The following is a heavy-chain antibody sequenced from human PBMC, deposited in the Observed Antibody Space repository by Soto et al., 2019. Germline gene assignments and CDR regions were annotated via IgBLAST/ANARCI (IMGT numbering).Heavy chain of an antibody. Sequence: GGSLRLSCAASGFTFSSYWMSWVRQAPGKGLEWVANIKQDGSEKYYVDSVKGRFTISRDNAKNSLYLQMNSLRAEDTAVYYCVGEPPYYYDSSGPGAFDIWGQGTMVTVSS. V-gene: IGHV3-7*01. CDR3: VGEPPYYYDSSGPGAFDI. CDR2: IKQDGSEK. J-gene: IGHJ3*02. CDR1: GFTFSSYW. D-gene: IGHD3-22*01.